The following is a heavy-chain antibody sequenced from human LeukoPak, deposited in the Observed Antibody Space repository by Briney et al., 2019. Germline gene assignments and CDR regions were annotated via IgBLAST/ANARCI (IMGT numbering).Heavy chain of an antibody. CDR3: ARDPRPYYYYYGMDV. CDR1: GFTFNNYA. CDR2: ISGSGDTT. Sequence: QTGGSLRLSCAASGFTFNNYAMTWVRQAPGKGLEWVSVISGSGDTTYYADSVKGQFTISRDNSKNTLYLQMNSLRAEDTTVYYCARDPRPYYYYYGMDVWGQGTTVTVSS. V-gene: IGHV3-23*01. J-gene: IGHJ6*02.